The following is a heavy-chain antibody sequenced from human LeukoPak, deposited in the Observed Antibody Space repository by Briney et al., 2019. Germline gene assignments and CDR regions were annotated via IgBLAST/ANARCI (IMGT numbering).Heavy chain of an antibody. V-gene: IGHV1-8*03. J-gene: IGHJ3*02. CDR2: MNPNSGNT. CDR3: ASAERQGLALRAFDI. D-gene: IGHD6-19*01. CDR1: GYTFTSYD. Sequence: ASVKVSCKASGYTFTSYDINWVRQATGQGLEWMGWMNPNSGNTGYAQKFQGRVTITRNTSISTAYMELSSLRSEDTAVYYCASAERQGLALRAFDIWGQGTMVTVSS.